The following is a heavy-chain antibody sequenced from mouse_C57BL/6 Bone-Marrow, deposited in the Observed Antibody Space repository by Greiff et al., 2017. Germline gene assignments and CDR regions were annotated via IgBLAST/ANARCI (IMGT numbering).Heavy chain of an antibody. CDR1: GFTFTSYW. CDR3: TRRNWVNFDY. D-gene: IGHD4-1*01. J-gene: IGHJ2*01. V-gene: IGHV1-5*01. Sequence: EVQLQQSGTVLARPGASVKMSCKTSGFTFTSYWMHWVKQRPGQGLEWIGAIYPGNSDPSYNQKFKGKAKLTAVTSASTAYMELSSLTNEDSAVYYCTRRNWVNFDYWGQGTTLTVSS. CDR2: IYPGNSDP.